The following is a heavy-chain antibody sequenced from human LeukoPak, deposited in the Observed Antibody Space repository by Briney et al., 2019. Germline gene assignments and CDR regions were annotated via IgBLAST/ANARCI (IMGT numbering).Heavy chain of an antibody. J-gene: IGHJ4*02. CDR1: GGTFSSYA. Sequence: SVKVSCKASGGTFSSYAISWVRQAPGQGLEWMGGIIPIFGTANYAQKFQGRVTITADESTSTAYMELRSLRSDDTAVYYCARLQWDSSGWYFNFDYWGQGSLVTVSS. CDR3: ARLQWDSSGWYFNFDY. D-gene: IGHD6-19*01. CDR2: IIPIFGTA. V-gene: IGHV1-69*13.